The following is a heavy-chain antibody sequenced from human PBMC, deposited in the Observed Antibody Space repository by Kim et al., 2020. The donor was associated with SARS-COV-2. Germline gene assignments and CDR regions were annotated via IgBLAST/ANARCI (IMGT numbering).Heavy chain of an antibody. D-gene: IGHD6-19*01. CDR3: ARGEQWLVPDI. Sequence: KYYAESEKGRFTSSRDNSKNTLYLQMNSLRAEDTAVYYCARGEQWLVPDIWGQGTMVTVSS. CDR2: K. V-gene: IGHV3-33*01. J-gene: IGHJ3*02.